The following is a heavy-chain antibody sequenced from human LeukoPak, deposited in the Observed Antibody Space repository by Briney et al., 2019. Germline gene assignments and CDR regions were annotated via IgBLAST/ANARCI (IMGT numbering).Heavy chain of an antibody. Sequence: PSETLSLTCIVSGGSMSSYYWSWIRQPAGKGLEWIGRMYTDGSTNYNPLLNSRVTMSVDTSKKHFSLRLNSVTAADTAVYYCATYDQKLAFDNWGQGTLVTVSS. V-gene: IGHV4-4*07. D-gene: IGHD6-13*01. CDR3: ATYDQKLAFDN. CDR2: MYTDGST. CDR1: GGSMSSYY. J-gene: IGHJ4*02.